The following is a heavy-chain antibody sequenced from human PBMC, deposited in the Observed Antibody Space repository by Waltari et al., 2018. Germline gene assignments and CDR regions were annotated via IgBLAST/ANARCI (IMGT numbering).Heavy chain of an antibody. Sequence: QVQLVQSGAEVKKPGSSVKVSCKASGGTFSSYAISWVRQAPGQGLEWMGGIIPIFGTANYAQKFQGRVTITADKSTSTAYMELSSLRSEDTAVYYCASPGGCGGDCLDAFDIWGQGTMVTVSS. CDR1: GGTFSSYA. J-gene: IGHJ3*02. V-gene: IGHV1-69*14. CDR2: IIPIFGTA. D-gene: IGHD2-21*01. CDR3: ASPGGCGGDCLDAFDI.